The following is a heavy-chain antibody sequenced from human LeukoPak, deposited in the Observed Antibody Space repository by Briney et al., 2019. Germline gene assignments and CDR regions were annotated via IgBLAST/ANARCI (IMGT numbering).Heavy chain of an antibody. V-gene: IGHV4-38-2*02. J-gene: IGHJ4*02. D-gene: IGHD2-2*01. CDR2: IYHSGST. Sequence: SETLSLTXTVSGYSISSGYYWGWIRQPPGKGLEWIGSIYHSGSTYYNPSLKSRVTISVDTSKNQFSLKLSSVTAADTAVYYCARVSSAAFKYQFVYWGQGTLVTVSS. CDR1: GYSISSGYY. CDR3: ARVSSAAFKYQFVY.